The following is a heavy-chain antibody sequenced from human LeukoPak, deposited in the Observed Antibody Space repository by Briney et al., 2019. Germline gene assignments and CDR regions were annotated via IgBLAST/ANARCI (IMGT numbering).Heavy chain of an antibody. D-gene: IGHD3-16*01. CDR3: ATYKYDYVWGNQHFDY. J-gene: IGHJ4*02. Sequence: SETLSLTCTVSNASISSNTYYRAWIRHPPGKGLEYIGSINYRGSTYYNPSLESRVTLSVDTSKNQFSLKLNSVTAADTAVYYCATYKYDYVWGNQHFDYWGQGTLVTVSS. CDR1: NASISSNTYY. CDR2: INYRGST. V-gene: IGHV4-39*07.